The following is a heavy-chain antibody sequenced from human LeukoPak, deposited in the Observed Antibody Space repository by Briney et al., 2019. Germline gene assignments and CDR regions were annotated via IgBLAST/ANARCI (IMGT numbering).Heavy chain of an antibody. CDR1: GFXFTNAW. V-gene: IGHV3-15*01. D-gene: IGHD1-26*01. CDR3: TTDLRWESPPLDH. J-gene: IGHJ4*02. CDR2: IKSNTNAGTT. Sequence: PGRSLRLSCGASGFXFTNAWISWVRQAPGKGLEWIGRIKSNTNAGTTDYAAPVIGRFTISRDDSKNTLYLQMNGLKTDDTAVYYCTTDLRWESPPLDHWGQGTLVTVSS.